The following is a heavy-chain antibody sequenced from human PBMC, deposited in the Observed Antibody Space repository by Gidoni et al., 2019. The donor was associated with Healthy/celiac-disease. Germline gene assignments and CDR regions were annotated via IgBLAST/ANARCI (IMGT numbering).Heavy chain of an antibody. D-gene: IGHD3-9*01. J-gene: IGHJ4*02. CDR1: GCTFSSYS. CDR2: ISSSSSYI. V-gene: IGHV3-21*01. Sequence: EVQLVESGGGLVKPGGSLRRSCAASGCTFSSYSMNWVRQAPGKGLECVSSISSSSSYIYYADSVKGRFTISRDNAKNSLYLQMNSLRAEDTAVYYCARMSRDYDILTGFFWGQGTLVTVSS. CDR3: ARMSRDYDILTGFF.